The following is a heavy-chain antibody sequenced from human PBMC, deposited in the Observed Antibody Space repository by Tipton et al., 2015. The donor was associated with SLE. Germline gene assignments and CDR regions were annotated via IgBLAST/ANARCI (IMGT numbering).Heavy chain of an antibody. CDR1: GGSINSDNHY. CDR2: IYTSGST. CDR3: ARQGGRQWFDP. Sequence: TLSPTCTVSGGSINSDNHYWSWIRQPAGKGLEWIGHIYTSGSTSYNPSLKTRVTISLDTSKNQFSLKLSSVTAADTAVYYCARQGGRQWFDPWGQGTLVTVSS. D-gene: IGHD3-16*01. J-gene: IGHJ5*02. V-gene: IGHV4-61*09.